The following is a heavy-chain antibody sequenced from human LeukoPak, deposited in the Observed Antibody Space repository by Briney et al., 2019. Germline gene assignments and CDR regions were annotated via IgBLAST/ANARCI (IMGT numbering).Heavy chain of an antibody. V-gene: IGHV4-4*07. CDR2: IYTSGST. D-gene: IGHD3-3*01. Sequence: SETLSLTCTVSGGSISSHYWSWIRQPAGKGLEWIGRIYTSGSTNYNPSLKSRVTISVDTSKNQFSLKLSSVTAADTAVYYCARALEYYDFWSGYSYFDYWGQGTLVTVSS. CDR3: ARALEYYDFWSGYSYFDY. J-gene: IGHJ4*02. CDR1: GGSISSHY.